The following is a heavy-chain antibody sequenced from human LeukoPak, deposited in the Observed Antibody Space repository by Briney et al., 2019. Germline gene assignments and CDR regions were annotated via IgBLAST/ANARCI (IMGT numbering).Heavy chain of an antibody. J-gene: IGHJ3*02. V-gene: IGHV3-13*01. CDR2: IGTAGDT. CDR3: ARESYGAFDI. Sequence: QPGGSLRLSCAASGFSFRDYDMHWVRQRKGQGLEWVSAIGTAGDTYYPGSVKGRFTISRENAKNSLYLQMNSLRAGDTAVYYCARESYGAFDIWGQGTMVTVSS. CDR1: GFSFRDYD. D-gene: IGHD3-16*01.